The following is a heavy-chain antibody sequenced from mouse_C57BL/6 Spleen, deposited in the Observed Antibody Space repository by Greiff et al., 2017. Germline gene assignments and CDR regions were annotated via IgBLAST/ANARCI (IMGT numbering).Heavy chain of an antibody. CDR1: GYTFTSYW. V-gene: IGHV1-69*01. J-gene: IGHJ3*01. CDR2: IDPSDIYT. CDR3: ARAQTQSPFAY. Sequence: VQLQQPGAELVMPGASVKLSCKASGYTFTSYWMHWVKQRPGQGLEWIGEIDPSDIYTNYNQKFKGKSTLTVDKSSSTAYMQLSSLTSEDSAVYYCARAQTQSPFAYWGQGTLVTVSA.